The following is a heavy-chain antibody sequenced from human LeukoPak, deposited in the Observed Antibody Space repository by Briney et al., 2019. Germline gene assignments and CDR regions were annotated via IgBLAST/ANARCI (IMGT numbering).Heavy chain of an antibody. CDR2: ISNSGGT. J-gene: IGHJ4*02. Sequence: SETLSLTCSVSGGSISGNYWSWIRQPAGKGLEWIGRISNSGGTNYNPSLKSRVTMSVDTAKNQFSLKLSSVTAADTAVYYCARASRGSFYYFDYWGQGTLVTVSS. V-gene: IGHV4-4*07. CDR1: GGSISGNY. CDR3: ARASRGSFYYFDY. D-gene: IGHD3-22*01.